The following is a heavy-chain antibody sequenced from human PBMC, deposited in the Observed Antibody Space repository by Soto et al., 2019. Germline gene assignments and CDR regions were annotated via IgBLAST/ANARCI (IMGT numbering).Heavy chain of an antibody. CDR1: GYTFTSYG. V-gene: IGHV1-18*04. Sequence: QVQLVQSGGEVTKPGASVKVSCKSSGYTFTSYGVSWVRQAPGQGLEWLGWISVYTGDTKHAQKFQDRVTLTTEASARAAYMELRSVRADDTAAYYCARDRCITDRCYTHHFDVWGQGTTVTVSS. D-gene: IGHD3-10*01. CDR3: ARDRCITDRCYTHHFDV. CDR2: ISVYTGDT. J-gene: IGHJ6*02.